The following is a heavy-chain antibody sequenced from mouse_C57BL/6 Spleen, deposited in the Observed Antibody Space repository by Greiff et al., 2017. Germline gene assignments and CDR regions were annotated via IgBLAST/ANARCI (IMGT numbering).Heavy chain of an antibody. V-gene: IGHV2-2*01. D-gene: IGHD1-1*01. CDR3: ARNPYYYGSSDWYFDV. J-gene: IGHJ1*03. CDR1: GFSLTSYG. CDR2: IWSGGST. Sequence: QVQLKQSGPGLVQPSQSLSITCTVSGFSLTSYGVHWFRQSPGKGLEWLGVIWSGGSTDYNAAFISRLSISKDNSKSQVFFKMNSLQADDTAIYYCARNPYYYGSSDWYFDVWGTGTTVTVSS.